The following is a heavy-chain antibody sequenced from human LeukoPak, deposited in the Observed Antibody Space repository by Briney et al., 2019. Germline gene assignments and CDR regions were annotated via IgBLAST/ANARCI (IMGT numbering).Heavy chain of an antibody. D-gene: IGHD3-10*01. J-gene: IGHJ4*02. CDR3: VKDFGRNLGGPGY. CDR2: FTDYGRT. Sequence: GGSLRLSCAASGFTFSTYTMAWVRQAPGGGLGGVSGFTDYGRTHYADSVKDRFAISRDNSKSTLYLQMDSLRAEDTAVYYCVKDFGRNLGGPGYWGRGTLVTVSS. V-gene: IGHV3-23*01. CDR1: GFTFSTYT.